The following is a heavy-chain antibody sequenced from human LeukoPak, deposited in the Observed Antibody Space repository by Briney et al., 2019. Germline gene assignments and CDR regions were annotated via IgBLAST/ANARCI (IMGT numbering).Heavy chain of an antibody. Sequence: PGGSLRLSCVASEFTFSSYGMHWARQAPGKGLEWVALISYDGSYKSYSDSVKGRFTISRDNSKNTLSLQMNSLIPEDTAVYYCARQYISGQWYFDYWGQGTLVTVSS. V-gene: IGHV3-30*03. CDR3: ARQYISGQWYFDY. CDR2: ISYDGSYK. CDR1: EFTFSSYG. J-gene: IGHJ4*02. D-gene: IGHD5-18*01.